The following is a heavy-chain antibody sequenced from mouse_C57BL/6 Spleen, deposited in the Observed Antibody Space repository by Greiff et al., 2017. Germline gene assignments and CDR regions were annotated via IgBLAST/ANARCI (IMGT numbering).Heavy chain of an antibody. CDR1: GFTFSSYS. CDR3: ARGNGSSYCYFDY. Sequence: EVQLVESGGGLVKPGGSLKLSCAASGFTFSSYSMYWVRQSPGERLEWVATISGGGGNTYSPDSVNGRFTISIDNAKNTQYLQMSSLRSEDAALYYCARGNGSSYCYFDYWGQGTTLTVSS. CDR2: ISGGGGNT. J-gene: IGHJ2*01. D-gene: IGHD1-1*01. V-gene: IGHV5-9*01.